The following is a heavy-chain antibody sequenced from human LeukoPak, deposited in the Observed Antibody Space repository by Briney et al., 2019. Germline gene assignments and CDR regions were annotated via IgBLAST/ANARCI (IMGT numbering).Heavy chain of an antibody. CDR2: ISAYNGNT. J-gene: IGHJ4*02. Sequence: ASVKVSCKASGYTFTRYGISWVRQAPGQGLEWMGWISAYNGNTNYAQKLQGRVTMTTDTSTSTAYMELRSLRSDDTAVYYCARDTWVIAVAGISFDYWGQGTLVTVSS. V-gene: IGHV1-18*04. CDR3: ARDTWVIAVAGISFDY. D-gene: IGHD6-19*01. CDR1: GYTFTRYG.